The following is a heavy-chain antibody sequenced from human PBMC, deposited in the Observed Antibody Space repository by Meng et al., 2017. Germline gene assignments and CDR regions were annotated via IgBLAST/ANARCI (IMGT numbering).Heavy chain of an antibody. V-gene: IGHV3-30*01. CDR3: ADDSGSYFQGAFDI. CDR2: ISYDGSNK. J-gene: IGHJ3*02. D-gene: IGHD1-26*01. CDR1: GFTFSSYA. Sequence: GGSLRLSCAASGFTFSSYAMHWVRQAPGKGLEWVAVISYDGSNKYYADSVKGRFTISRDNSKNTLYLQMNSLRAEDTAVYYCADDSGSYFQGAFDIWGQGTMVTVSS.